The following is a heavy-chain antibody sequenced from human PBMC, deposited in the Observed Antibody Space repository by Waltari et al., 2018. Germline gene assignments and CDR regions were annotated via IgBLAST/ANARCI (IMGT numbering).Heavy chain of an antibody. CDR2: LDPHSGNT. J-gene: IGHJ3*02. CDR1: GYTFTSYD. CDR3: ARARGYFDSFDAFDI. Sequence: QVQLVQSGAEVRKPGASVKVSCKASGYTFTSYDIKWVRQSTGPGLQWMGWLDPHSGNTGYAQKFQGRVTIARNASISTAYLERSSLRSEDTAVYYCARARGYFDSFDAFDIWGQGTMVTVSS. D-gene: IGHD3-9*01. V-gene: IGHV1-8*01.